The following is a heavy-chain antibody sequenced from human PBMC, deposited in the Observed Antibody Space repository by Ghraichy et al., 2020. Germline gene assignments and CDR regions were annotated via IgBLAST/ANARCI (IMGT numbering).Heavy chain of an antibody. CDR2: ISGSGSGT. J-gene: IGHJ4*02. Sequence: LTCAASGFTFSNYAMSWVRQAPGKGLEWVSTISGSGSGTYYADSVKGRFTISRDSSKNTLYLQMNSLRAEDTAVYYCAKDSSGWCIDFWGQGTLVTVSS. V-gene: IGHV3-23*01. CDR3: AKDSSGWCIDF. D-gene: IGHD6-19*01. CDR1: GFTFSNYA.